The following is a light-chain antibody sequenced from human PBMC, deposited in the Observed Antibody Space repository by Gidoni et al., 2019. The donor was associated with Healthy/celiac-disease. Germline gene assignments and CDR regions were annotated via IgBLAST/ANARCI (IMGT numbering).Light chain of an antibody. CDR2: AAS. CDR1: QSISSY. Sequence: DIQMTKSPSSLSASVGDRVTITCRASQSISSYLNWYQQKPGKAPKLLIYAASSLQSGVPSRFSGSGSGTDFTLTISSLQPEDFATYYCQQSYSTPPMYTFGQXTKLEIK. CDR3: QQSYSTPPMYT. J-gene: IGKJ2*01. V-gene: IGKV1-39*01.